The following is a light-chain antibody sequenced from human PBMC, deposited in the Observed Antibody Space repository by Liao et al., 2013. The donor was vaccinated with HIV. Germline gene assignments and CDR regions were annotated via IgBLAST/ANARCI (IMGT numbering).Light chain of an antibody. CDR1: NLGDKH. J-gene: IGLJ2*01. Sequence: SYDLTQPPSVSVSPGQTATISCSGQNLGDKHASWYQQKPGQSPVLVIYQDSKRPSGIPERFSGSNSGNTATLTISGTQAMDEADYYCQAWDSSFVIFGGGTKLTVL. CDR3: QAWDSSFVI. V-gene: IGLV3-1*01. CDR2: QDS.